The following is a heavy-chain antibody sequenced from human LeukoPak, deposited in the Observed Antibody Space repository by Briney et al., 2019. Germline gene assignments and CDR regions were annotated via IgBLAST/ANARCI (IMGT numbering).Heavy chain of an antibody. CDR1: GASIRSYY. V-gene: IGHV4-59*01. CDR3: ARGKNVDTATFRYYYYYRDV. Sequence: SETLSLTCTVSGASIRSYYWSWIRQPPGKGLEWIGYIYYSGSTNYNPSLKSRVTISVDTSKNQFSLKLSSVTAADTAVYYCARGKNVDTATFRYYYYYRDVWGKGTTVTVPS. CDR2: IYYSGST. D-gene: IGHD5-18*01. J-gene: IGHJ6*03.